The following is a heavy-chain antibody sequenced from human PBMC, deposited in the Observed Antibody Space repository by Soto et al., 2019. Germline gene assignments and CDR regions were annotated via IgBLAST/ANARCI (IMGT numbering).Heavy chain of an antibody. CDR2: IYYSGTT. V-gene: IGHV4-30-4*01. D-gene: IGHD2-15*01. CDR3: ASRGTTTDCSGGSCYARGFDY. Sequence: QVQLQESGPGLVKPSQTLSLTCTVSGGSISSGDYYWSWIRQPPGKGLEWIGYIYYSGTTYYNPSLKSRVTISVDTSTSQFALKLSSVTAADPAVYYCASRGTTTDCSGGSCYARGFDYWGQVTLVTFSS. CDR1: GGSISSGDYY. J-gene: IGHJ4*02.